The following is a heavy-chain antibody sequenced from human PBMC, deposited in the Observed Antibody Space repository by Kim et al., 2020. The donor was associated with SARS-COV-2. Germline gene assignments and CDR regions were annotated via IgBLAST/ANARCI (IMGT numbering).Heavy chain of an antibody. J-gene: IGHJ4*02. Sequence: SVKVSCKASGGTFSSYAISWVRQAPGQGLEWMGGIIPIFGTANYAQKFQGRVTITADESTSTAYMELSSLRSEDTAVYYCASGFRGSGYYYYLDYWGQGTLVTVSS. D-gene: IGHD3-22*01. CDR3: ASGFRGSGYYYYLDY. CDR2: IIPIFGTA. CDR1: GGTFSSYA. V-gene: IGHV1-69*13.